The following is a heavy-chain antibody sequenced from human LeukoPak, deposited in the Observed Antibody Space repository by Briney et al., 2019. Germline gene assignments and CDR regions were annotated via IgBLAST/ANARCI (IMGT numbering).Heavy chain of an antibody. Sequence: PGGSLRLSCAASGFTFSSYSMNWVRQAPGKGLEWVSCISGSSSYIYYADSVKGRFTISRHNAKNSLYLQMNNLRAEDTAVYYCARGVGATTSFDYWGQGTLVTVSS. CDR3: ARGVGATTSFDY. CDR2: ISGSSSYI. CDR1: GFTFSSYS. V-gene: IGHV3-21*01. J-gene: IGHJ4*02. D-gene: IGHD1-26*01.